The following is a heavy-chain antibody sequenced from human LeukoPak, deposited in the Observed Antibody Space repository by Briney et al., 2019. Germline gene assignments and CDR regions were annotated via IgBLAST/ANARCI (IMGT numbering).Heavy chain of an antibody. CDR2: ISAYNGNT. CDR3: ARDRDYGGLYYYYGMDV. J-gene: IGHJ6*02. Sequence: ASVKVSCKASGYTFTSYGISWVRQAPGQGLEWMGWISAYNGNTNYAQKLQGRVTMTTDTSTSTAYMELRSLRSDDTAVYYCARDRDYGGLYYYYGMDVWGQGTTVTVSS. CDR1: GYTFTSYG. D-gene: IGHD4-23*01. V-gene: IGHV1-18*01.